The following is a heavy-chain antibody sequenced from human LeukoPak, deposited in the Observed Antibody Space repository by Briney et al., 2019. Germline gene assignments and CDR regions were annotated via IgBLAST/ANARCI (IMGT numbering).Heavy chain of an antibody. CDR3: ARGGTGATRDDTFDI. V-gene: IGHV3-21*01. CDR1: GLTFSRYS. J-gene: IGHJ3*02. Sequence: GGSLRLSCTASGLTFSRYSMNWVRQAPGKGLEWVSSISSSSGHIFYADSVKGRFTISRDNAKNSLYLQMNSLRAEDTAVYYCARGGTGATRDDTFDIWGQGAMVTVSS. CDR2: ISSSSGHI. D-gene: IGHD1-7*01.